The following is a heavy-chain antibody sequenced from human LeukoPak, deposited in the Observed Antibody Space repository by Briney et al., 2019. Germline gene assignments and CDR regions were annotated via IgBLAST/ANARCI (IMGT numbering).Heavy chain of an antibody. J-gene: IGHJ3*02. D-gene: IGHD6-13*01. CDR3: ARSGLAAAGTFHAFDI. V-gene: IGHV6-1*01. CDR1: RDGVSSNSAA. Sequence: SQTLSLTCAISRDGVSSNSAAWNWIRQSPSRGLEWLGRTYYRSKWYNDYAVSVKSRITINPDTSKNQFSLQLNSVTPEDTAVYYCARSGLAAAGTFHAFDIWGQGTMVTVSS. CDR2: TYYRSKWYN.